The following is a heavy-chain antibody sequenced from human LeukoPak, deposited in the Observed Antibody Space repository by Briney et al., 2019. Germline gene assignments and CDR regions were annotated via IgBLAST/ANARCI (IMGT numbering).Heavy chain of an antibody. V-gene: IGHV1-69*13. J-gene: IGHJ6*03. Sequence: ASVKVSCKASGGTFSSSGISWVRQAPGQGLEWMGGIIPIFGTANYAQKFQGRVTITADESTSTAYMELSSLRSEDTAVYYCAAGSAIFGVAHYMDVWGKGTTVTVSS. CDR2: IIPIFGTA. CDR3: AAGSAIFGVAHYMDV. D-gene: IGHD3-3*01. CDR1: GGTFSSSG.